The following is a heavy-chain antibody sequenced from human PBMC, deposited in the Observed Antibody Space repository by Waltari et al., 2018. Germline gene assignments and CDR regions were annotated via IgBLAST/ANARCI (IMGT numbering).Heavy chain of an antibody. Sequence: QITLTESGPRQVRPTQTLTLTCTLSGFSLRTDGVGVDWVRQLPTKVLEWLAIVYWDGDKRYSPSLTSRLTITGDTSKNQVVLTMINMDPVDTAAYLCVYSRRGAGSGSRWYYFNYWGQGTLVTVSS. CDR2: VYWDGDK. J-gene: IGHJ4*02. V-gene: IGHV2-5*02. CDR1: GFSLRTDGVG. CDR3: VYSRRGAGSGSRWYYFNY. D-gene: IGHD6-19*01.